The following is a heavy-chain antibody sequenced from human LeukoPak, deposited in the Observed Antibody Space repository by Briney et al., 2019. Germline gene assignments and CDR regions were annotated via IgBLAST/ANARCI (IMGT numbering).Heavy chain of an antibody. V-gene: IGHV3-43D*04. J-gene: IGHJ6*03. Sequence: GGSLRLSCAASGFTFDDYAMHWVRQAPGKGLEWVSLISWDGGSTYYADSVKGRFTISRDNSKNSLYLQMNSLRAEDTALYYCATGLYGSGSYYLDVWGKGTTVTVSS. D-gene: IGHD3-10*01. CDR3: ATGLYGSGSYYLDV. CDR2: ISWDGGST. CDR1: GFTFDDYA.